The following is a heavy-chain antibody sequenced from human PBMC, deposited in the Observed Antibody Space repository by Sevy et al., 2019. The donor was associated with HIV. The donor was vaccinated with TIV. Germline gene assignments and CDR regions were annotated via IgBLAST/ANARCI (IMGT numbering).Heavy chain of an antibody. CDR1: GGIFSSHA. D-gene: IGHD6-13*01. Sequence: ASVKVSCKASGGIFSSHAISWVRQAPGQGLEWMGGVIPIFGTSNYARKFQGRVTITADISATTAYMELSGLRPDDTAVYCWARAPLHKTGHGYFQHWGQGTLVTVSS. CDR2: VIPIFGTS. CDR3: ARAPLHKTGHGYFQH. J-gene: IGHJ1*01. V-gene: IGHV1-69*06.